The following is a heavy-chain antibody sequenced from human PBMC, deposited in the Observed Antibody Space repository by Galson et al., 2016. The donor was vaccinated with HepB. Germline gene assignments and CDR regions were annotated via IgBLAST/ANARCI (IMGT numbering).Heavy chain of an antibody. V-gene: IGHV3-48*02. CDR2: ISSSGSTI. Sequence: SLRLSCAASGFTFSSYSMNWVRQAPGEGLEWVSYISSSGSTIYYADSVKGRFTISRDIAKNSLYLQMNSLRDEDTAMYYCAKDGGQQVVRWERLKKVYYYYAMDVWDQGTTVTVSS. CDR3: AKDGGQQVVRWERLKKVYYYYAMDV. D-gene: IGHD6-13*01. CDR1: GFTFSSYS. J-gene: IGHJ6*02.